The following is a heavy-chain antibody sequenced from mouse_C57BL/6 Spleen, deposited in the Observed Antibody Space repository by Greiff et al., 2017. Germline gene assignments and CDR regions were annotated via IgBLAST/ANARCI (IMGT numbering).Heavy chain of an antibody. CDR3: ASFDGYRDAMDY. V-gene: IGHV3-6*01. CDR1: GYSITSGYY. D-gene: IGHD2-3*01. CDR2: ISYDGSN. Sequence: DVKLQESGPGLVKPSQSLSLTCSVTGYSITSGYYWNWLRQFPGNKLEWMGYISYDGSNNYNPSLKNRISITRDTSKKQFFLKLNSVTTEDTATYYCASFDGYRDAMDYWGQGTSVTVSS. J-gene: IGHJ4*01.